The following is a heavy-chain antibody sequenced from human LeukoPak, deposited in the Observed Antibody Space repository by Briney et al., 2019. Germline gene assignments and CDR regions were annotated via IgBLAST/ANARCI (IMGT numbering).Heavy chain of an antibody. J-gene: IGHJ4*02. CDR1: GVIFCHSA. D-gene: IGHD3-16*01. CDR3: ATVGVGWVAFEY. CDR2: ISESGGAT. Sequence: WGSLRLSRGAPGVIFCHSAITWVPPTPGKGVEWVSGISESGGATYYAGSAKGRFTISRDNSKNTLYLQMNSLRSDDTAVYYCATVGVGWVAFEYWGQGALVTVSS. V-gene: IGHV3-23*01.